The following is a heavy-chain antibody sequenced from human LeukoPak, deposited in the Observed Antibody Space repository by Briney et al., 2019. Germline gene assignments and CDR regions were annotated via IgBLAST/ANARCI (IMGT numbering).Heavy chain of an antibody. CDR2: ISSSSSTI. CDR3: ARGKSKQQLVH. J-gene: IGHJ4*02. V-gene: IGHV3-48*01. Sequence: GGSLRLSCAASGFTFSSCSMNWVRQAPGKGLEWVSYISSSSSTIYYADSVKGRFTISRDNAKNSLYLQMNSLRAEDTAVYYCARGKSKQQLVHWSQGTLVTVSS. CDR1: GFTFSSCS. D-gene: IGHD6-13*01.